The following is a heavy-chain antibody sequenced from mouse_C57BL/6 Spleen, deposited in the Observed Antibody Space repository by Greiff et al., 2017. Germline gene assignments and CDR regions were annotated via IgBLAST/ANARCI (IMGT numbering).Heavy chain of an antibody. CDR2: IWSGGST. D-gene: IGHD2-3*01. Sequence: QVHVKQSGPGLVQPSQSLSITCTVSGFSLTSYGVHWVRQSPGKGLEWLGVIWSGGSTDYNAAFISRLSISKDNSKSQVFFKMNSLQADDTAIYYCARNWVDYDGHWYFDVWGTGTTVTVSS. CDR3: ARNWVDYDGHWYFDV. V-gene: IGHV2-2*01. CDR1: GFSLTSYG. J-gene: IGHJ1*03.